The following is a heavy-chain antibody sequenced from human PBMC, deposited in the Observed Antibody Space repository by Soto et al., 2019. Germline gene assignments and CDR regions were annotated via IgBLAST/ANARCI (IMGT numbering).Heavy chain of an antibody. V-gene: IGHV4-31*03. CDR2: IYYSGST. Sequence: QVQLQESGPGLVKPSQTLSLTCTVSGGSISSGGYYWSWIRQHPGKGLEWIGYIYYSGSTYYNPSLKSRVTISVDTSKNQFSLKLSSVTAADTAVYYCARSLYNWNDLVFYFDYWGQGTLVTVSS. D-gene: IGHD1-20*01. CDR1: GGSISSGGYY. J-gene: IGHJ4*02. CDR3: ARSLYNWNDLVFYFDY.